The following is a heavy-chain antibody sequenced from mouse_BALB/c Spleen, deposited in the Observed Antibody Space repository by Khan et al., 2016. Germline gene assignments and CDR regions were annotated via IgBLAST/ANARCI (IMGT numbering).Heavy chain of an antibody. J-gene: IGHJ1*01. CDR3: ARYGNFFHWYFDV. CDR2: INTHSGVP. Sequence: QIQLVQSGPELKKPGETVRISCKASGYTFTTAGMQWVQKMPGKGLRWIGWINTHSGVPKYAEDFKGRFAFSLETSATTAYLQIGKLKNEDTATYFCARYGNFFHWYFDVWGAGTTVTVSS. CDR1: GYTFTTAG. V-gene: IGHV9-4*02. D-gene: IGHD2-1*01.